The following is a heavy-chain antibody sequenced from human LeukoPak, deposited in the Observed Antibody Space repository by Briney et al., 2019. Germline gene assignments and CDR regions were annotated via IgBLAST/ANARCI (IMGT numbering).Heavy chain of an antibody. CDR2: ISSSSITI. Sequence: GGSLRLSCAASGFTFSSYSLNWVRQAPGKGLEWVSFISSSSITIYYAASLKGRFTISRDNAEKLLYLQMNSLRAEDTAVYYCARDRGGSYSAIDYWGQGTLVTVSS. CDR3: ARDRGGSYSAIDY. D-gene: IGHD2-15*01. V-gene: IGHV3-48*04. J-gene: IGHJ4*02. CDR1: GFTFSSYS.